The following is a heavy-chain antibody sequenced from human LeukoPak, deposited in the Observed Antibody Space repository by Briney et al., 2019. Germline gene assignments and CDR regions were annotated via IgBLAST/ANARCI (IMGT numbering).Heavy chain of an antibody. J-gene: IGHJ6*02. CDR3: ARHIAVGEDV. V-gene: IGHV4-59*01. D-gene: IGHD6-19*01. CDR2: IYYTGST. CDR1: GGSISSDY. Sequence: SEPLSLTCTVSGGSISSDYWSWIRQPPGKGLEWIGYIYYTGSTTYNPSLKSRLTISLDTSKNQFSLKLTSVTAADTAVYYCARHIAVGEDVWGQGTTVTVFS.